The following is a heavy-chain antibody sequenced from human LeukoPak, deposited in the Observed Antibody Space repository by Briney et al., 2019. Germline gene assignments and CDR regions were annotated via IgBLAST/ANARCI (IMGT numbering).Heavy chain of an antibody. V-gene: IGHV3-48*02. Sequence: QPGGSLRLSCAASGFTFSTYAMSWVRQAPGKGLEWVSYISSSSSTIYYADSVKGRFTISRDNAKNSLYLQMNSLRDEDTAVYYCARQPGIAAAGTEDYWGQGTLVTVSS. J-gene: IGHJ4*02. CDR1: GFTFSTYA. CDR2: ISSSSSTI. D-gene: IGHD6-13*01. CDR3: ARQPGIAAAGTEDY.